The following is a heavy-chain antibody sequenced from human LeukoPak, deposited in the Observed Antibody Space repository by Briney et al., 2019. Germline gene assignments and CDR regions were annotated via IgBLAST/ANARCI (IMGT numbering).Heavy chain of an antibody. J-gene: IGHJ3*02. Sequence: GGSLRLSCAASGFTFSSYWMHWVRQAPGKGLVWVSRINSDGSNTTYADSVKGRFTISRDNAKNTLYLQMNSLRAEDTAIYYCAKDYTRSWTGRGFDIWGQGTMVTVSS. CDR2: INSDGSNT. V-gene: IGHV3-74*01. CDR1: GFTFSSYW. D-gene: IGHD6-13*01. CDR3: AKDYTRSWTGRGFDI.